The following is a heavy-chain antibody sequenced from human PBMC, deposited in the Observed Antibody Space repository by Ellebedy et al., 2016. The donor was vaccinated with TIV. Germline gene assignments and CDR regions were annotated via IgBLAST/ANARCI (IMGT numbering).Heavy chain of an antibody. V-gene: IGHV4-61*01. Sequence: SETLSLTCTVSGGSISSSSYYWSWIRQPPGKGLEWIGYIYYSGSTNYNPSLKSRVTISVDTSKNQFSLKLSSVTAADTAVYYCAREADPGYYYDSSVGFDYWGQGTLVTVSS. CDR3: AREADPGYYYDSSVGFDY. CDR2: IYYSGST. CDR1: GGSISSSSYY. J-gene: IGHJ4*02. D-gene: IGHD3-22*01.